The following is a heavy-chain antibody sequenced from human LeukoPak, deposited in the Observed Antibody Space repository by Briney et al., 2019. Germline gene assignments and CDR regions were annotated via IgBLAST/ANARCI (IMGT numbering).Heavy chain of an antibody. CDR2: ISYDGSNK. CDR1: GFTFSSYG. Sequence: PGGYLRLSCAASGFTFSSYGMHWVRQAPGKGLEWVAVISYDGSNKYYADSVKGRFTISRDNSKNTLYLQMNSLRAEDTAVYYCAKDRVTRFDYWGQGTLVTVSS. D-gene: IGHD2-21*02. J-gene: IGHJ4*02. V-gene: IGHV3-30*18. CDR3: AKDRVTRFDY.